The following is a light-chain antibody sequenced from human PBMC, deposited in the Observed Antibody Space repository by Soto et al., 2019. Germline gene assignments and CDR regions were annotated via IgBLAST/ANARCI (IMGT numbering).Light chain of an antibody. V-gene: IGLV1-40*01. CDR1: NSNIGAGYD. CDR2: GNT. J-gene: IGLJ1*01. CDR3: HSQERSLNGYV. Sequence: QPVLAQPPSVSGAPGQRVTISCTGSNSNIGAGYDVHWYQQLPGTAPKLLIYGNTNRPSGVPDRFSGSRSGTSASLAITGLQADDEADYYCHSQERSLNGYVFGTGTKVTVL.